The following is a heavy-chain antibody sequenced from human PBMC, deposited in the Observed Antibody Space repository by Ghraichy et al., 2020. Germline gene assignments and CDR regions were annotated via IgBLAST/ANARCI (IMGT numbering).Heavy chain of an antibody. CDR3: AKGQRDYSDY. J-gene: IGHJ4*02. D-gene: IGHD4/OR15-4a*01. V-gene: IGHV3-23*01. CDR2: ISGSGGST. CDR1: GFTFSSYA. Sequence: GSLRLSCAASGFTFSSYAMSWVRQAPWKGLEWFSAISGSGGSTYYADSVKGRFTISRDNSKNTLYLQMNSRRAEDTAVYYCAKGQRDYSDYWGQGTLVTVSS.